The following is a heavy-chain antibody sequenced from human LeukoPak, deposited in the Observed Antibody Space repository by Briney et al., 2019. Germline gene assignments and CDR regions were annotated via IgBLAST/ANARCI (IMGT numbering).Heavy chain of an antibody. CDR2: INPSGGST. CDR1: GYTFTSYY. CDR3: ARDAGGNWFDP. Sequence: ASVKVSCKASGYTFTSYYMHWVRQAPGQGLEWMGIINPSGGSTSYAQKFQGRVTMTRDMSTSTVHMELSSLRSEDTAVYYCARDAGGNWFDPWGQGTLVTVSP. V-gene: IGHV1-46*01. J-gene: IGHJ5*02. D-gene: IGHD3-10*01.